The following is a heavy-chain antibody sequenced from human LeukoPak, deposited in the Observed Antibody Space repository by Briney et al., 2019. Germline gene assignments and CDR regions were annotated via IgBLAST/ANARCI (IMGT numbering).Heavy chain of an antibody. CDR1: GGSISSNSYY. V-gene: IGHV4-39*01. D-gene: IGHD3-10*01. CDR3: ARTRYYYNSRSYGAPYYFDY. CDR2: IYYSGST. J-gene: IGHJ4*02. Sequence: SETLSLTCAVSGGSISSNSYYWGWIRQPPGKGLEWIGSIYYSGSTYYNPSLKSRVTISADTSKNQFSLKLSSVTAADTAVYYCARTRYYYNSRSYGAPYYFDYWGQGTLVTVSS.